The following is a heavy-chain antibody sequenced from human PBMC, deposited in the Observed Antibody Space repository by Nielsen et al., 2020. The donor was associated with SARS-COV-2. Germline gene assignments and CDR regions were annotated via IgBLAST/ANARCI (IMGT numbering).Heavy chain of an antibody. J-gene: IGHJ3*01. CDR2: IYYNGNT. D-gene: IGHD4-17*01. V-gene: IGHV4-59*01. CDR3: ARDYFGDYLDGFDV. CDR1: GGSISDDY. Sequence: SETLSLTCTVSGGSISDDYWSWIRQPPGRGLEWIGYIYYNGNTNYNPSLKSRVTISLATSKNQFFLNLSSVTAADTAIYFCARDYFGDYLDGFDVWGRGTMVTVSS.